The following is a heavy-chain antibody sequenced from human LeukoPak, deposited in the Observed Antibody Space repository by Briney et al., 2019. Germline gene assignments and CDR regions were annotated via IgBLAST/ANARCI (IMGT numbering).Heavy chain of an antibody. D-gene: IGHD6-6*01. CDR1: GFTFTIYS. CDR2: ISSSSTII. Sequence: PGGSLRLSCAASGFTFTIYSMNWVRQAPGKGLEWVSYISSSSTIIYYADSVKGRFTISRDNAKNSLYLQMNSLRAEDTAVYYCARPGRYSSSPNHFDYWGQGTLVTVSS. J-gene: IGHJ4*02. CDR3: ARPGRYSSSPNHFDY. V-gene: IGHV3-48*01.